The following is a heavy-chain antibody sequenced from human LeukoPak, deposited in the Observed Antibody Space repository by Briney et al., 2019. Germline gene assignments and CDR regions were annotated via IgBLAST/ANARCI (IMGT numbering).Heavy chain of an antibody. Sequence: PGRSLRLSCEVSGFPVRSRYVTWVRQPPGKGLECVAVIYSGGTTYHIDSVKGRFTISRDISKSTMYLEMNNLRVEDTATYYCASLEGGPSDGRWGQGTLVIVSS. CDR1: GFPVRSRY. CDR2: IYSGGTT. V-gene: IGHV3-53*01. CDR3: ASLEGGPSDGR. J-gene: IGHJ4*02. D-gene: IGHD3-3*01.